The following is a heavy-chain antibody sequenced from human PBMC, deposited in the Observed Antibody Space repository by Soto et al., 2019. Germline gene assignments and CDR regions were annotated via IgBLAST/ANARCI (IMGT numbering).Heavy chain of an antibody. J-gene: IGHJ4*02. V-gene: IGHV4-39*01. D-gene: IGHD2-2*01. CDR3: ARLSGYCTTTSCYHFWFDF. CDR1: GGSISSDSYY. Sequence: PSETLSLTCTVSGGSISSDSYYWGWIRQPPGKGVQPPGKGLEWIGSIHYSGSTYDNPSLKSRVTISVDTSKNQFSLKLRSVTAADTAVYYCARLSGYCTTTSCYHFWFDFWGQGTLVTVS. CDR2: IHYSGST.